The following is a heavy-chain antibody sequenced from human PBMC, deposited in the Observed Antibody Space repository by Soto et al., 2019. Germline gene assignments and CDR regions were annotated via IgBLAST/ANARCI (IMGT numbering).Heavy chain of an antibody. J-gene: IGHJ4*01. D-gene: IGHD6-19*01. CDR3: ARSIAVAGTPEFDY. V-gene: IGHV3-30-3*01. Sequence: QVQLVESGGGVVQPGRSLRLSCAASGFTFSSFTMHWVHQAPGKGLEWVAVISYDDGVNKYYADSVKGRFTISRDNSKNTLYLQMNSLRAEDTAVYYCARSIAVAGTPEFDYWGQGALVTVSS. CDR2: ISYDDGVNK. CDR1: GFTFSSFT.